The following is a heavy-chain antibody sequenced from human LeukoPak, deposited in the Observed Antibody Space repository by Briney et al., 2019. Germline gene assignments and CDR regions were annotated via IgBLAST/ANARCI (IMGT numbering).Heavy chain of an antibody. CDR3: ARITSTSYYFHFMDV. V-gene: IGHV3-21*06. CDR1: GFTISDYT. Sequence: GGSLRLSCAASGFTISDYTINWVRQAPGKGVEWVSYISSSTSDIYYADSVKGRFTIFRDNAKNSLFLEMNGLRAEDTAVYYCARITSTSYYFHFMDVWGKGTTVIVSS. CDR2: ISSSTSDI. D-gene: IGHD2/OR15-2a*01. J-gene: IGHJ6*03.